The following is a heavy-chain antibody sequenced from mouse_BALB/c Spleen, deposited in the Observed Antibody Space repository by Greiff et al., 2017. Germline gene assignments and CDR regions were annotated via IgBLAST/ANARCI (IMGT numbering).Heavy chain of an antibody. J-gene: IGHJ4*01. Sequence: QVQLKQSGAELARPGASVKLSCKASGYTFTSYWMQWVKQRPGQGLEWIGAIYPGDGDTRYTQKFKGKATLTADKSSSTAYMQLSSLASEDSAVYYCAREGDGYAMDYWGQGTSVTVSS. V-gene: IGHV1-87*01. CDR2: IYPGDGDT. CDR3: AREGDGYAMDY. CDR1: GYTFTSYW. D-gene: IGHD2-3*01.